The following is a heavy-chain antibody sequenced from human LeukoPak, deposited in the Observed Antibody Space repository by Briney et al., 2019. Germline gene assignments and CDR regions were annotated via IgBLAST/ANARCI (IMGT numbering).Heavy chain of an antibody. CDR2: IYYSGST. Sequence: SETLSLTCTVSGGSMSSYYWSWIRQPPGKGLEWIGYIYYSGSTNYHPSLKSRVTISVDTSKNQFSLKLSSVTAADTAVCYCARHYYGSGSYYSNFDYWGQGTLVTVSS. V-gene: IGHV4-59*08. J-gene: IGHJ4*02. CDR3: ARHYYGSGSYYSNFDY. D-gene: IGHD3-10*01. CDR1: GGSMSSYY.